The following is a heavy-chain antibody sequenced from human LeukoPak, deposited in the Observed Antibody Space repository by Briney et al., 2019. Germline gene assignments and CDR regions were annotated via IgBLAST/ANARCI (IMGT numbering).Heavy chain of an antibody. J-gene: IGHJ4*02. V-gene: IGHV3-23*01. Sequence: PGRSHRPSCADSGFKFSSDAMSWVRHATEKRLEWVSAISGSGGSTYYADSVKGRFTISRDNSKNTLYLQMNSLRAEDTAVYYCAKQVGQWLPLDYFDYWGQGTLVTVFS. CDR3: AKQVGQWLPLDYFDY. CDR1: GFKFSSDA. D-gene: IGHD6-19*01. CDR2: ISGSGGST.